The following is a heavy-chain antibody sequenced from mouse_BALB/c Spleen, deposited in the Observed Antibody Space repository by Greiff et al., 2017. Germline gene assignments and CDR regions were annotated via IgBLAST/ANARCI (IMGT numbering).Heavy chain of an antibody. CDR1: GFTFSSYG. Sequence: DVMLVESGGDLVKPGGSLKLSCAASGFTFSSYGMSWVRQTPDKRLEWVATISSGGSYTYYPDSVKGRFTISRDNAKNTLYLQMSSLKSEDTAMYYCARQEGSDYFAMDYWGQGTSVTVSS. CDR3: ARQEGSDYFAMDY. V-gene: IGHV5-6*02. J-gene: IGHJ4*01. CDR2: ISSGGSYT.